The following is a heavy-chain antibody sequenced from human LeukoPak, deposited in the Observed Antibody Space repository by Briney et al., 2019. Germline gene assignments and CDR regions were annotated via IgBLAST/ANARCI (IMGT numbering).Heavy chain of an antibody. CDR1: GFTVSSDY. CDR2: IYSGGST. V-gene: IGHV3-53*05. CDR3: ARNWFDP. Sequence: GGSLRLSCAASGFTVSSDYMSWVRQAPGKGLEWVSDIYSGGSTYYADSVKGRFTISRDKSKNTVYLEMNSQRFGSTAMYYCARNWFDPWGQGTLVTVSS. J-gene: IGHJ5*02.